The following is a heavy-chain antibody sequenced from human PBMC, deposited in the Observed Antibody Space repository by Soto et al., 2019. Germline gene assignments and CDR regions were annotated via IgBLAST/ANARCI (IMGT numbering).Heavy chain of an antibody. CDR1: GGSISSSNYY. J-gene: IGHJ5*02. CDR2: IHYTGST. D-gene: IGHD2-15*01. CDR3: ARRKCSGGTCSFDP. V-gene: IGHV4-39*01. Sequence: SKTRSLTCTVSGGSISSSNYYRAWIRQPPGKGLEWIGSIHYTGSTYYNPSLKSRVTISVDTSKNQFSLKLTSVSAADTAVYYCARRKCSGGTCSFDPWGQGTLVT.